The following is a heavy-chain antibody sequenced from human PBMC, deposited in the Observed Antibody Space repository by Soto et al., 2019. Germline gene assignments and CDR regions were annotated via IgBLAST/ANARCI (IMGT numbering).Heavy chain of an antibody. J-gene: IGHJ6*02. CDR3: ARDNYYGSGSPGPDYGMDV. CDR2: INPNSGGT. V-gene: IGHV1-2*04. D-gene: IGHD3-10*01. Sequence: GASVKVSCKASGYTFTGYYMHWVRQAPGQGLEWMGWINPNSGGTNYAQKFQGWVTMTRDTSISTAYMELSRLRSDDTAVYYCARDNYYGSGSPGPDYGMDVWGQGTTVTVSS. CDR1: GYTFTGYY.